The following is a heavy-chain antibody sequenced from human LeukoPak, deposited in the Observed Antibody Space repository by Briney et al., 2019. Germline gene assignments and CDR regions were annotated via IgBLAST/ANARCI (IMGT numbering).Heavy chain of an antibody. CDR2: ISGDGGST. D-gene: IGHD2-15*01. V-gene: IGHV3-43*02. CDR1: GFTFDDYA. CDR3: AAPDCRGGTCYRYGFDP. Sequence: PGGSLRLSCAASGFTFDDYAMHWVRQAPGKGLEWVSLISGDGGSTYYADSVKGRFTISRDNAKNSLFLQMNSLRAEDTAVYFCAAPDCRGGTCYRYGFDPWGQGTLVTVSS. J-gene: IGHJ5*02.